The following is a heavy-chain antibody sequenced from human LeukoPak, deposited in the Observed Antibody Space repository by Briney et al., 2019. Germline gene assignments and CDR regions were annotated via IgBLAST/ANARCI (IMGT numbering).Heavy chain of an antibody. CDR2: INPYTANT. Sequence: ASVKVSCKTSGYTFTNYGISWARQAPGQGLEWMGWINPYTANTNSAQKLRDRVTLTTDTSTSTAYMELRSLRSDDTAVYYCARVPSGGSEYFHHWGQGTLVTVSS. D-gene: IGHD3-16*01. CDR1: GYTFTNYG. CDR3: ARVPSGGSEYFHH. V-gene: IGHV1-18*04. J-gene: IGHJ1*01.